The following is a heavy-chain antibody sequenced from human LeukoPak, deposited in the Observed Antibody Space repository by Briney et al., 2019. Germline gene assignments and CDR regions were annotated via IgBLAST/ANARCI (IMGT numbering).Heavy chain of an antibody. CDR3: ARGPSPAPYYYYYMDV. J-gene: IGHJ6*03. CDR1: GYTFTSYD. CDR2: MNPNSGNT. V-gene: IGHV1-8*01. D-gene: IGHD2-2*01. Sequence: ASVKVSCKASGYTFTSYDINWVRQATGQGLEWMGWMNPNSGNTGYAQKFQGRVTMTRNTSISTAYMELSSLRSEDTAVYYCARGPSPAPYYYYYMDVWGKGTTVTVSS.